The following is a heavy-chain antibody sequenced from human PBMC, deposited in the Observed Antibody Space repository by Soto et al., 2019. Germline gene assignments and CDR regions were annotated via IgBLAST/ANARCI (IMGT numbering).Heavy chain of an antibody. Sequence: SDTLSLTGTVSGGSVSNYFCNCIRQPAGKGLEWIGRIDNSGSTNYNPSLKSRITMSADTSRNQFSLKLNSVTAADTAVYYCARGGQDFWSGPFDYWGQGALVTVSS. CDR1: GGSVSNYF. V-gene: IGHV4-4*07. CDR3: ARGGQDFWSGPFDY. J-gene: IGHJ4*02. D-gene: IGHD3-3*01. CDR2: IDNSGST.